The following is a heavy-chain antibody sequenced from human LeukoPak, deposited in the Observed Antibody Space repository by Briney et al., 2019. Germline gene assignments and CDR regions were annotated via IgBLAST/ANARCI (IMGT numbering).Heavy chain of an antibody. D-gene: IGHD4-17*01. Sequence: SETLSLTCSVSGASISSHYWSWIRQPPGKGLEWIGYIHYSGSTYYNPSLKSRVTISVDRSKNQFSLKLTSVTAADTAVYYCARAFPFDDYGDPDAFDIWGQGTMVTVSS. CDR3: ARAFPFDDYGDPDAFDI. CDR2: IHYSGST. CDR1: GASISSHY. V-gene: IGHV4-59*11. J-gene: IGHJ3*02.